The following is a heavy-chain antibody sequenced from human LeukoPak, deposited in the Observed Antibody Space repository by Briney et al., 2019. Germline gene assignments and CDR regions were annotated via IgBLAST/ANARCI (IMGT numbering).Heavy chain of an antibody. D-gene: IGHD4-11*01. J-gene: IGHJ4*02. CDR2: VQRDGSYE. Sequence: GGSLRLSCAASGFSFRSYGMHWVRQAPGKGLEWVAFVQRDGSYEKYADSVKGRFAISRDTSKNTLYLQMNSLGAEDTAVYYCAKDRDDYSNYVDYWGQGTLVTVSS. V-gene: IGHV3-30*02. CDR3: AKDRDDYSNYVDY. CDR1: GFSFRSYG.